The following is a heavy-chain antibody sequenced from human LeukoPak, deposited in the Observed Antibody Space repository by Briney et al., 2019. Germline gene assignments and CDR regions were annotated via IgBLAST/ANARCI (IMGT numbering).Heavy chain of an antibody. V-gene: IGHV3-15*01. CDR3: AKDACSGGSCYRFSPTSVDY. J-gene: IGHJ4*02. CDR1: GFTFNNAW. Sequence: GGSLRLSCAASGFTFNNAWMTWVRQAPGKGLEWVGRIKSKTDGGTTDYAAPVKGRFTISRDDSKNTLYLQMNSLRAEDTAVYYCAKDACSGGSCYRFSPTSVDYWGQGTLVTVSS. CDR2: IKSKTDGGTT. D-gene: IGHD2-15*01.